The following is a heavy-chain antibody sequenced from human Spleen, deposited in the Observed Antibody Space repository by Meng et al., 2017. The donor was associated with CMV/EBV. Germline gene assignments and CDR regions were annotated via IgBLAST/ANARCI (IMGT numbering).Heavy chain of an antibody. CDR2: ISYDGSNK. J-gene: IGHJ4*02. V-gene: IGHV3-30-3*02. CDR1: GFTFSSYA. D-gene: IGHD3-3*01. Sequence: QVQLVESGGGVVQPGRSLRLSCAASGFTFSSYAMHWVRQAPGKGLEWVAVISYDGSNKYYADSVKGRFTISRDNSKNTLYLQMNSLRAEDTAVYYCAKWLLYDYWGQGTLVTVSS. CDR3: AKWLLYDY.